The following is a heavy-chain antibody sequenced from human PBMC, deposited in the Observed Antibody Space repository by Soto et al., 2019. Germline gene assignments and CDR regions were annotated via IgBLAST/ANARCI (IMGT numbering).Heavy chain of an antibody. Sequence: QVQLQESGPGLVKPSGTLSLTCAVSGGSISSSNWWSWVRQPPGKGLEWIGEIYHSGSTNYNPSLTMRLTTSVDKSKTQFSLKLSSVTAADAAVYYCARPPAWLRTLFDYWGQGTLVTVSS. V-gene: IGHV4-4*02. D-gene: IGHD3-22*01. CDR1: GGSISSSNW. J-gene: IGHJ4*02. CDR2: IYHSGST. CDR3: ARPPAWLRTLFDY.